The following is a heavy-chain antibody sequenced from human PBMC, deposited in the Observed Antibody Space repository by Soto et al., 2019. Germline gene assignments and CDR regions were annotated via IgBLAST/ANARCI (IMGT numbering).Heavy chain of an antibody. CDR2: VSGYTGNT. J-gene: IGHJ6*02. V-gene: IGHV1-18*01. Sequence: QVQLVQSENEVKKPGASVKVSCKASGYIFTNYDITWVRQAPGQGLEWMGWVSGYTGNTKYAQKFQDRVTMTTDTSTSTVYMELRSLRSDDTAVYYCARFGSAPYYYYGVDVWGQGTTVFVSS. CDR1: GYIFTNYD. D-gene: IGHD3-10*01. CDR3: ARFGSAPYYYYGVDV.